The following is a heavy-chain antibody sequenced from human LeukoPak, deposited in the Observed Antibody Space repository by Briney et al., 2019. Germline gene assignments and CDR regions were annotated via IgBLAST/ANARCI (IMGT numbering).Heavy chain of an antibody. J-gene: IGHJ4*02. CDR3: ARGTNWSPLDFDY. D-gene: IGHD1-20*01. CDR2: ISSTTDNYN. V-gene: IGHV3-21*06. CDR1: GFTFSSYN. Sequence: GGSLRLSCVASGFTFSSYNMHWVRQAPGKGLEWVSTISSTTDNYNYYAGSVKGRFTISRDNARNSLYLQMNSLRVEVTAVYYCARGTNWSPLDFDYWGQGTLVTVSS.